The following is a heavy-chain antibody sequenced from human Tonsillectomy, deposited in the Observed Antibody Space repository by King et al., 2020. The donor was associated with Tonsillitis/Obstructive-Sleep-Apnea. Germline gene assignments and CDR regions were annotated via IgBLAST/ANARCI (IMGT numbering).Heavy chain of an antibody. D-gene: IGHD3-3*01. CDR2: ISSSSSYI. CDR3: ARGDYDFWSGYYSMDY. CDR1: GFTFSSYS. V-gene: IGHV3-21*01. J-gene: IGHJ4*02. Sequence: VQLVQSGGGLVKPGGSLRLSCAASGFTFSSYSMNWVRQAPGKGLEWVSSISSSSSYIYYADSVKGRFTISRDNAKNSLYLQMNSLRAEDTAVYYCARGDYDFWSGYYSMDYWGQGTLVTVSS.